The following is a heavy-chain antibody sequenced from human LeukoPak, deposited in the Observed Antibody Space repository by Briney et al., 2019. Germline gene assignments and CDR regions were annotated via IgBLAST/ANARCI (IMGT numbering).Heavy chain of an antibody. CDR3: ATWPGGWYGEDS. CDR1: GFTVSSNF. D-gene: IGHD6-19*01. J-gene: IGHJ4*02. Sequence: PGGSLRLSCAASGFTVSSNFMSWVRQAPGKGLEWVSVIYGGGSTYYADSVKGRFTISRDTSKNVLYLQMNSLRAEDTAVYYCATWPGGWYGEDSWGQGTLVTVSS. V-gene: IGHV3-53*01. CDR2: IYGGGST.